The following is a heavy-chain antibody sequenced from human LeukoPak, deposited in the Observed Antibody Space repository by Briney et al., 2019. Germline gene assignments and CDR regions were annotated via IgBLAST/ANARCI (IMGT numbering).Heavy chain of an antibody. J-gene: IGHJ4*02. CDR1: GGSFSGYY. D-gene: IGHD3-10*01. V-gene: IGHV4-4*08. CDR3: AGDYGSGSYRFDY. Sequence: PSETLSLTCAVYGGSFSGYYWSWLRQPPGRGLEWIGYIFYSGSTTYNPSLKGRVAISLDTSKYQFSLKLSSVTAADTAVYYCAGDYGSGSYRFDYWGQGTLVTVSS. CDR2: IFYSGST.